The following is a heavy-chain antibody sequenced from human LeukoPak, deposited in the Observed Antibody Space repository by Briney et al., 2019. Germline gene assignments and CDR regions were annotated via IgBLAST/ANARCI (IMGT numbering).Heavy chain of an antibody. CDR1: GFTFSGYW. J-gene: IGHJ4*02. CDR3: ASPNLGYCSSTSCYLNY. D-gene: IGHD2-2*03. Sequence: TGGSLRLSCAASGFTFSGYWIHWVRQAPGQGLVWVSLINSDGSSTSYADSVKGRFTISRDNAKNTLYLQMNSLRAEDTAVYYCASPNLGYCSSTSCYLNYWGQGTLVTVSS. V-gene: IGHV3-74*01. CDR2: INSDGSST.